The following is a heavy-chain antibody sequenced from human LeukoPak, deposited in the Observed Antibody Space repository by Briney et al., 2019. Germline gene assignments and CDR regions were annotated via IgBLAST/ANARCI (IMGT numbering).Heavy chain of an antibody. CDR1: GYTFTSYD. CDR2: INPSGGST. CDR3: ARQMVEDGYENQLDY. V-gene: IGHV1-46*01. Sequence: GASVKVSCKASGYTFTSYDINWVRQATGQGLEWMGIINPSGGSTSYAQKFQGRVTMTRDTSTSTAYMELSSLRSEDTAVYYCARQMVEDGYENQLDYWGQGTLVTVSS. D-gene: IGHD5-24*01. J-gene: IGHJ4*02.